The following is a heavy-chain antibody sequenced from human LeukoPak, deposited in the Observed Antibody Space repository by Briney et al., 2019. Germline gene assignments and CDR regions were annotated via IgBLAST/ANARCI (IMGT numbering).Heavy chain of an antibody. CDR2: IYYSGST. Sequence: SETLSLTCTVSVGSISRSRDYCGWIRQPPGKGLEWIGSIYYSGSTYYNPSLKSRVTISGDTSKNRFSLKLSSVTAADTAMYYCARGRVSSSTWYSTYYYYFYMDVWGKGTTVTVSS. V-gene: IGHV4-39*07. J-gene: IGHJ6*03. D-gene: IGHD4-11*01. CDR3: ARGRVSSSTWYSTYYYYFYMDV. CDR1: VGSISRSRDY.